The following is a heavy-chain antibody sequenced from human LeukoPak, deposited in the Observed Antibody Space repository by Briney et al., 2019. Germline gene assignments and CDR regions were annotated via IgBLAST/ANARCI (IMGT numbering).Heavy chain of an antibody. CDR3: ARAGGYSYGFDY. CDR2: IYSGGST. CDR1: GFTVSSNY. Sequence: GGSLRLSCAASGFTVSSNYMSWVRQAPGKGLEWVSVIYSGGSTYYADSVKGRFTISRDNSKNTLYLQMNSLRAEDTVVYYCARAGGYSYGFDYWGQGTLVTASS. D-gene: IGHD5-18*01. J-gene: IGHJ4*02. V-gene: IGHV3-53*01.